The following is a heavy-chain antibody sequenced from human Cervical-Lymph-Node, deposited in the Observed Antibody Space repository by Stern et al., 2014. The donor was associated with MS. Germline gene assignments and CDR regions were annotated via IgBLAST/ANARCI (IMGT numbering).Heavy chain of an antibody. CDR3: ARDAEYDIWSGYFDY. CDR2: IGRSGDNI. CDR1: GVSFSDYY. V-gene: IGHV3-11*01. J-gene: IGHJ4*02. Sequence: VQLVQSGGGLVKPGGSLTVSCAGSGVSFSDYYLTWLRQAPGKGPEGVANIGRSGDNIFYADSVKLRFTISRDNAKNSLYLQMNSLRAEDTALYYCARDAEYDIWSGYFDYWGPGILVTVSP. D-gene: IGHD3-3*01.